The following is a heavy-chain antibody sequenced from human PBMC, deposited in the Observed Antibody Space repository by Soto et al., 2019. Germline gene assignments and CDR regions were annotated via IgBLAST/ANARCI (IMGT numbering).Heavy chain of an antibody. Sequence: PGGSLRLACAASGFTFSNAWMSWVRQAPGKGLEWVGRIKSKTDGGTTDYAAPVKGRFTISRDDSKNTLYLQMNSLKTDDTAVYYCTTLVGATSFYYYYGMDVWGQGTTVTVSS. CDR3: TTLVGATSFYYYYGMDV. CDR1: GFTFSNAW. J-gene: IGHJ6*02. CDR2: IKSKTDGGTT. D-gene: IGHD1-26*01. V-gene: IGHV3-15*01.